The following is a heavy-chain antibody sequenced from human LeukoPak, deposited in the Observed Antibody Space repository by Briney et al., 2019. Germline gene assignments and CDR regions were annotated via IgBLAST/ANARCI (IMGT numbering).Heavy chain of an antibody. CDR3: AKDGGSSSDYYYYMDV. CDR2: IRYDGSNK. CDR1: GFTFSSYG. V-gene: IGHV3-30*02. J-gene: IGHJ6*03. D-gene: IGHD6-6*01. Sequence: PVGSLRLSCAASGFTFSSYGMHWVRQAPGKGLEWVAFIRYDGSNKYYADSVKGRFTISRDNSKNTLYLQMNSLRAEDTAVYYCAKDGGSSSDYYYYMDVWGKGTTVTVSS.